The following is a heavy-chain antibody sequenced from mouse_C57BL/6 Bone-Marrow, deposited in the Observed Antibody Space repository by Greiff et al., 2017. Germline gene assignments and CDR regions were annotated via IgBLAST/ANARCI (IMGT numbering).Heavy chain of an antibody. D-gene: IGHD2-1*01. CDR3: ATFYGNYGD. V-gene: IGHV1-82*01. Sequence: VKVVESGPELVKPGASVKISCKASGYAFSSSWMNWVKQRPGKGLEWIGRIYPGDGDTNYNGKFKGKATLTADKSSSTAYMQLSSLTSEDAAVYFCATFYGNYGDWGQGTTLTVSS. J-gene: IGHJ2*01. CDR1: GYAFSSSW. CDR2: IYPGDGDT.